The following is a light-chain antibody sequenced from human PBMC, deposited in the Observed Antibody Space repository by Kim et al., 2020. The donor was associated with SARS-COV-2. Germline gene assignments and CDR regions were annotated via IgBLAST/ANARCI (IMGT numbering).Light chain of an antibody. CDR1: KLGDKY. J-gene: IGLJ2*01. CDR2: QDS. Sequence: SYELTQPPSVSVSPGQTASITCSGDKLGDKYACWYQQKPGQSPVLVIYQDSKRPSGIPERFSGSNSGNTATLTISGPQAMDEADYYCQAWDSSTDVVFG. V-gene: IGLV3-1*01. CDR3: QAWDSSTDVV.